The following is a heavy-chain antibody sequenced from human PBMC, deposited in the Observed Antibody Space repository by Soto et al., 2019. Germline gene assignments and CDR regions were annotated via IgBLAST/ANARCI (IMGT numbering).Heavy chain of an antibody. CDR1: GYTFTSYY. CDR3: ARDSTISGVVRAPNAPSYGMDV. CDR2: INPSGGST. D-gene: IGHD3-3*01. Sequence: ASVKVFCKASGYTFTSYYMHWVRQAPGQGLEWMGIINPSGGSTSYAQKFQGRVTMTRDTSTSTVYMELSSLRSEDTAVYYCARDSTISGVVRAPNAPSYGMDVWGQGTTVTVSS. J-gene: IGHJ6*02. V-gene: IGHV1-46*01.